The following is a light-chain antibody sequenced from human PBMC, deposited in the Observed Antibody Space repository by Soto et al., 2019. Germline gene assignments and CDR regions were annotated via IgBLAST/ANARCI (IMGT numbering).Light chain of an antibody. CDR2: SAS. V-gene: IGKV1-39*01. CDR1: QNIKNY. Sequence: DIQMTQSPSSLSASVGDRVTITCRASQNIKNYLNWYQQKPGKAPELLIYSASSFQTGVPSRFSGSGSGTDFALTISSLKPEDFATYYCQQSYRSPLTCGGGTKVEIK. J-gene: IGKJ4*01. CDR3: QQSYRSPLT.